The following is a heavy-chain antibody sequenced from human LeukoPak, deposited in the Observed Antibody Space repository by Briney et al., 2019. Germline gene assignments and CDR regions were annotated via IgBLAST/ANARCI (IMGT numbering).Heavy chain of an antibody. Sequence: GESLKISCKGSGYSFTSYWIGWVRQMPGKGLEWMGIIYPGDSDTRYSPSFQGQVTISADKSISTAYLQWSSLKASDTAMYYCARRVYCSSTSCYRPDAFDIWGQGTMVTVSS. CDR1: GYSFTSYW. CDR2: IYPGDSDT. J-gene: IGHJ3*02. CDR3: ARRVYCSSTSCYRPDAFDI. D-gene: IGHD2-2*01. V-gene: IGHV5-51*01.